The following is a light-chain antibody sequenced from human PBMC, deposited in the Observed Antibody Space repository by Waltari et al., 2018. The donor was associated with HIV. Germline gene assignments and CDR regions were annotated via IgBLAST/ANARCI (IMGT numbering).Light chain of an antibody. V-gene: IGLV2-23*01. CDR3: CSYTGSSTRRPYV. CDR1: SSDVGSYNL. CDR2: AGS. J-gene: IGLJ1*01. Sequence: QSALTQPASVSGSPGQSITISCTGTSSDVGSYNLVSWYHQHPGKAPKVMIYAGSKRPSGVSNRFSGSKSGNTASLTISGRQAEDEADYDCCSYTGSSTRRPYVFGTATKVTVL.